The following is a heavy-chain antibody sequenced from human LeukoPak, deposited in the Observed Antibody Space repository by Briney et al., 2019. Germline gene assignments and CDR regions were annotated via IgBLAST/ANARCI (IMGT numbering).Heavy chain of an antibody. CDR1: GGSISSGSYY. Sequence: NPSETLSLTCTVSGGSISSGSYYWSWIRQPAGKGLEWIGRIYTSGSTNYNPSLKSRVTISVDTSKNQFSLKLSSVTAADTAVYYCARVIVVVPAARATPGVYYMDVWGKGTTVTVSS. CDR2: IYTSGST. J-gene: IGHJ6*03. D-gene: IGHD2-2*01. V-gene: IGHV4-61*02. CDR3: ARVIVVVPAARATPGVYYMDV.